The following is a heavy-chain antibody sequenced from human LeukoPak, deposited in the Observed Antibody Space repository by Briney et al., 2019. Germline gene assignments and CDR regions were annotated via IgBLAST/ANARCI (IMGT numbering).Heavy chain of an antibody. CDR1: GGTFSSYA. CDR3: ARSKRDTAMDYAEYYFDY. D-gene: IGHD5-18*01. CDR2: INPIFGTA. V-gene: IGHV1-69*13. J-gene: IGHJ4*02. Sequence: EASVKVSCKASGGTFSSYAISWVRQAPGQGLEWMGGINPIFGTANYAQKFQGRVTITADESTSTAYMELSSLRSEDAAVYYCARSKRDTAMDYAEYYFDYWGQGTLVTVSS.